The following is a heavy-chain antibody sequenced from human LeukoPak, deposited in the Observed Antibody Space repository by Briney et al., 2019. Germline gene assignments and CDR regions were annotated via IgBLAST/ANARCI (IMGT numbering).Heavy chain of an antibody. D-gene: IGHD3-9*01. Sequence: SETLSLTCTVSGGSISSYYWSWIRQPAGKGLEWIGRIYTSGSTNYNPSLKSRVTMSEDTSKNQFSLKLSSVTAADTAVYYCARDVRYFDWLTYNWFDPWGQGTLVTVSS. CDR1: GGSISSYY. CDR2: IYTSGST. J-gene: IGHJ5*02. V-gene: IGHV4-4*07. CDR3: ARDVRYFDWLTYNWFDP.